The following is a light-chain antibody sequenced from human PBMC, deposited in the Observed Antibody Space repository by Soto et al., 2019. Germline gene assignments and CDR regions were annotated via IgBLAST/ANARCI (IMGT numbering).Light chain of an antibody. CDR3: QQYAHSQT. CDR2: GAS. J-gene: IGKJ1*01. CDR1: QSLSSNY. V-gene: IGKV3-20*01. Sequence: EIVMTQSPATLSVSPGERATLSCRASQSLSSNYLAWYQQKPGQAPRLLIFGASTRATGIPDRFSGSGSGTVFTLTISRLEPEDFAVYYCQQYAHSQTFGQGTKVDIK.